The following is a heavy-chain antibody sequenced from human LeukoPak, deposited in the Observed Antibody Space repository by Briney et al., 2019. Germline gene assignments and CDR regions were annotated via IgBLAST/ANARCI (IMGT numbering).Heavy chain of an antibody. CDR3: ARGSNWGDY. CDR2: FSNSGTT. D-gene: IGHD7-27*01. J-gene: IGHJ4*02. CDR1: GGSISDYY. V-gene: IGHV4-59*12. Sequence: PSETLSLTCTVSGGSISDYYWSWIRQPPGKGLEWIGYFSNSGTTNQNTSLKSRVTMSVDTSKNQFSLKLSSVTAADTAVYYCARGSNWGDYWGQGALVTVSS.